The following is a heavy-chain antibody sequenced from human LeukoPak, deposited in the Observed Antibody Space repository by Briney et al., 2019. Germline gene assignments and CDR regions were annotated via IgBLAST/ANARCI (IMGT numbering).Heavy chain of an antibody. Sequence: PSETLSLTCTVSGGSISSYYWSWIRQPPGKGLEWIGYIYYSGSTNYNPSLKSRVTISVDTSKNQFSLKLSSVTAADTAVYYCARHPGMRLPFDYWGQGTLVTVSS. J-gene: IGHJ4*02. V-gene: IGHV4-59*01. CDR1: GGSISSYY. D-gene: IGHD3-10*01. CDR3: ARHPGMRLPFDY. CDR2: IYYSGST.